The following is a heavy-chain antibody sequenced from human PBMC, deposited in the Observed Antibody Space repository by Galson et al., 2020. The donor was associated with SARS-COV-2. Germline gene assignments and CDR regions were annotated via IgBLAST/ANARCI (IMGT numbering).Heavy chain of an antibody. J-gene: IGHJ2*01. CDR2: IYPSGST. Sequence: ASETLSLTCTVSGGSIGSGDYYLNWIRQPPGKGLEWIGYIYPSGSTLYNPSLRSRLTMSVDTSKNQFSLKLTSVIAADTAMYYCARESGSFQPGYFDLWGRGTLVTVSS. CDR1: GGSIGSGDYY. CDR3: ARESGSFQPGYFDL. V-gene: IGHV4-30-4*01. D-gene: IGHD3-10*01.